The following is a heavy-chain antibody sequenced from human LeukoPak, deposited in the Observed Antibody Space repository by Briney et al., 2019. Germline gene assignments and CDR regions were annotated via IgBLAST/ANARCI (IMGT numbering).Heavy chain of an antibody. J-gene: IGHJ4*02. CDR2: IIPIFGTA. CDR1: GGTFSSYA. V-gene: IGHV1-69*05. Sequence: SVKVSCXASGGTFSSYAISWVRQAPGQGLEWMGRIIPIFGTANYAQKFQGRVTITTDESTSTAYMELSSLRSEDTDVYYCARNVEMASLDYWGQGTLVTVSP. D-gene: IGHD5-24*01. CDR3: ARNVEMASLDY.